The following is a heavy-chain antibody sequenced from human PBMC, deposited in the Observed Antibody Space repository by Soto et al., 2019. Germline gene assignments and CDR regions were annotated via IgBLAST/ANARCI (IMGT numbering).Heavy chain of an antibody. CDR1: GFTSSSYW. V-gene: IGHV3-74*01. CDR2: INTDGTTT. D-gene: IGHD6-13*01. CDR3: ARHPERIAQIGWFDP. J-gene: IGHJ5*02. Sequence: GGSLRLSCAVSGFTSSSYWMHWVRQAPGKGLVWVSRINTDGTTTTYADSVKGRFTISRDNAKNTLYLQMNSLRAEDTAVYYCARHPERIAQIGWFDPWGQGTLVTVSS.